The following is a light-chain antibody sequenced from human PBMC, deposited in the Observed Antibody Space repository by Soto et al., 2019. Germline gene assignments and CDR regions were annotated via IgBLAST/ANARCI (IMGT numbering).Light chain of an antibody. V-gene: IGKV1-33*01. CDR3: QHYYNLPLT. Sequence: DIQMTQSPSSLSESVGNRVTITCQASQDIGNYLNWYQQKPGKAPKLLIYDASNLETGVPSRFSGGGSGTDFTFSISSLQPEDIATYYCQHYYNLPLTFGGGTKVEIK. CDR1: QDIGNY. J-gene: IGKJ4*01. CDR2: DAS.